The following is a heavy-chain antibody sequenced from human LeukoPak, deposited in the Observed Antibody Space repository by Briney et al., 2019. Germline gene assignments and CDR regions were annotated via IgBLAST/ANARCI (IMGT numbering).Heavy chain of an antibody. CDR3: AKDHREQIVVVIGLEEFDY. Sequence: GRSLRLSCAASGFTFTNYGMHWVRQAPGKGLEWVAMIWSDGSNEHYPDSVKGRFTISRDNSKNTIYLQMNSLRAEDTAVYYCAKDHREQIVVVIGLEEFDYWGQGTLVTVSS. CDR2: IWSDGSNE. D-gene: IGHD3-22*01. V-gene: IGHV3-30*18. J-gene: IGHJ4*02. CDR1: GFTFTNYG.